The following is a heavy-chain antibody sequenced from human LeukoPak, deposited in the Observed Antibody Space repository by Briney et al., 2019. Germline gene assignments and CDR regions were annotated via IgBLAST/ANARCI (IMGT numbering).Heavy chain of an antibody. CDR3: ARSRLLLDY. D-gene: IGHD2-21*02. J-gene: IGHJ4*02. V-gene: IGHV1-46*01. CDR2: ISPSGGST. CDR1: GGTFSSYA. Sequence: ASVKVSCKASGGTFSSYAISWVRQAPGQGLEWMGIISPSGGSTTYARKFQGRVTMTGDTSTSTVYMELSSLRSEDTAVYYCARSRLLLDYWGQGTLVTVSS.